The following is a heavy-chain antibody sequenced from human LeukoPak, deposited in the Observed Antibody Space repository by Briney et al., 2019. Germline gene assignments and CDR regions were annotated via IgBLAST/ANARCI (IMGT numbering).Heavy chain of an antibody. J-gene: IGHJ6*03. V-gene: IGHV3-7*01. D-gene: IGHD1-26*01. CDR3: ARDIVGATTYYYYYMDV. CDR2: IKQDGSEK. CDR1: GFTFSSYW. Sequence: GGSLRLSCAASGFTFSSYWMSWVRQAPGKGLEWVANIKQDGSEKYYVDSVKGRFTISRENAKNSLYLQMNSLRAEDTAVYYCARDIVGATTYYYYYMDVWGKGTTVTISS.